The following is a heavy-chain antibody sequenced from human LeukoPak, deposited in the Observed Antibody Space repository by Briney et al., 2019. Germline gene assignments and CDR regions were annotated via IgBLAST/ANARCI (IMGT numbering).Heavy chain of an antibody. D-gene: IGHD2-15*01. CDR1: GFTFSSYA. J-gene: IGHJ4*02. V-gene: IGHV3-23*01. Sequence: PGGSLRLSCAASGFTFSSYAMSWGRQAPGKGLEWVSAISGSGGSTYYADSVKGRFTISRDNSKNTLYLQMNSLRAEDTAVYYCAKGGSGHSVGGSCYYDYWGQGTLVTVSS. CDR3: AKGGSGHSVGGSCYYDY. CDR2: ISGSGGST.